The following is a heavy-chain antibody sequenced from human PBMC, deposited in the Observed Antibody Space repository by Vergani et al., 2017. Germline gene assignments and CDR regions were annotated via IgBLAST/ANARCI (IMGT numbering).Heavy chain of an antibody. J-gene: IGHJ6*02. CDR3: ERDSMVRGVMRYYYYGMDV. V-gene: IGHV4-59*01. CDR2: IYYSGST. CDR1: GGSISSYY. Sequence: QVQLQESGPGLVKPSETLSLTCTVSGGSISSYYWSWIRQHPGKGLEWIGYIYYSGSTNYNPSLKSRVTISVDTSKNQFSLKLSSVTAADPAVYYCERDSMVRGVMRYYYYGMDVWGQGTTVTVSS. D-gene: IGHD3-10*01.